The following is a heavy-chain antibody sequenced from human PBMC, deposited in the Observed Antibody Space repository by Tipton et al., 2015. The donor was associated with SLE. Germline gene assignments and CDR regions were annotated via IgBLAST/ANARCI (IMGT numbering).Heavy chain of an antibody. J-gene: IGHJ4*02. V-gene: IGHV4-34*01. CDR2: INHSGST. Sequence: TLSLTCAVYGGSFSGYYWSWIRQPPGKGLEWIGEINHSGSTNYNPSLKSRVTISVDTSKNQFSLKLSSATAADTAVYYCSRGHDVFWSGYYTRFDYWGQGTLVTVSS. CDR1: GGSFSGYY. CDR3: SRGHDVFWSGYYTRFDY. D-gene: IGHD3-3*01.